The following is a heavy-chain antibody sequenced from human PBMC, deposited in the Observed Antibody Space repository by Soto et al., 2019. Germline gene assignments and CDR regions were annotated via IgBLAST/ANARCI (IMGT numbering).Heavy chain of an antibody. J-gene: IGHJ4*02. CDR2: ISAYNGNT. Sequence: GASVKVSCKASGYTFTSYGISWVRQAPGQGLEWMGWISAYNGNTNYAQKLQGRVTMTTDTSTSTAYMELRSLRSDDTAVYYCARDLSSSWSPGVVDYWGQGTLVTVSS. D-gene: IGHD6-13*01. V-gene: IGHV1-18*01. CDR1: GYTFTSYG. CDR3: ARDLSSSWSPGVVDY.